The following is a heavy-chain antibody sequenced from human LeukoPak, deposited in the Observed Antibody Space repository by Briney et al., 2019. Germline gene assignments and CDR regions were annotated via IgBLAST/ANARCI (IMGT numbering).Heavy chain of an antibody. CDR3: ARGGYYYDSSGYYSFDY. D-gene: IGHD3-22*01. V-gene: IGHV4-59*08. Sequence: ETLSLTCTVSGGSISNYYWSWIRQLPGKGLEWIGYIYYSGSTAYNPSLKSRVTISVDTSKNQFSLKLSSVTAADTAVYYCARGGYYYDSSGYYSFDYWGQGTLVTVSS. CDR1: GGSISNYY. CDR2: IYYSGST. J-gene: IGHJ4*02.